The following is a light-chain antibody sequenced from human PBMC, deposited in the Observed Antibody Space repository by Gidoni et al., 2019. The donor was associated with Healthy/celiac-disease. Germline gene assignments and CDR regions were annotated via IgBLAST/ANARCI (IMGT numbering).Light chain of an antibody. J-gene: IGKJ4*01. CDR3: QQRSNWPPTLT. CDR2: DAS. Sequence: EIVLTQSPATLSLSPGERATLSCGASQSVSSYLAWYQQKPGQAPRLLIYDASNRATGIPARFSGSGSGTDFTLTISSLEPEDFAVYYCQQRSNWPPTLTYGGXTKVEIK. CDR1: QSVSSY. V-gene: IGKV3-11*01.